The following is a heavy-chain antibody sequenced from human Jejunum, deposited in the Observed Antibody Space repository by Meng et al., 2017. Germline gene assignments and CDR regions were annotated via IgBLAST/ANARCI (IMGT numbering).Heavy chain of an antibody. D-gene: IGHD2-15*01. V-gene: IGHV1-3*01. CDR3: ARAASSSTWYDS. Sequence: VQLVQSGAEVKKPGASVKVSCKASGYTFSSYVIHWVRQAPGERPEWMAWINAADGSTKYSQKFQDRVTISRDTSANIAHMELNSLRSEDTGVYYCARAASSSTWYDSWGQGTLVTVSS. J-gene: IGHJ5*01. CDR1: GYTFSSYV. CDR2: INAADGST.